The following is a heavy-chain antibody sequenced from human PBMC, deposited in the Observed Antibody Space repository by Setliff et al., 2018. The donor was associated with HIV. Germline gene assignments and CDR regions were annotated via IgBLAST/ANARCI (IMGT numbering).Heavy chain of an antibody. V-gene: IGHV3-49*04. CDR2: IRSKAYGGST. J-gene: IGHJ4*02. D-gene: IGHD6-13*01. CDR3: TRARGAAGTSLYFDY. CDR1: GFTFGDYA. Sequence: GESLKISCTASGFTFGDYAMNWVRQAPGKGLEWVGFIRSKAYGGSTEYAASVKGRFTISRDDSKSIAYLQMNSLKTEDTAMYYCTRARGAAGTSLYFDYWGQGTLVTVSS.